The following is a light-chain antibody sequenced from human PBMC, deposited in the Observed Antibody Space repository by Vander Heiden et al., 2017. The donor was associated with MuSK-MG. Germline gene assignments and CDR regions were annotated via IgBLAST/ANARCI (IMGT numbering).Light chain of an antibody. V-gene: IGKV1-33*01. Sequence: DIQMTQSPSSLSASVGDRVTITCQASQDITNYLNWYQQKPGKAPKLLIYDASDLQTGVPSRFSGSWSGTDFTFTIIILQPEDIATYYCQQDENLPLTFGGGTKVEIK. CDR2: DAS. CDR3: QQDENLPLT. J-gene: IGKJ4*01. CDR1: QDITNY.